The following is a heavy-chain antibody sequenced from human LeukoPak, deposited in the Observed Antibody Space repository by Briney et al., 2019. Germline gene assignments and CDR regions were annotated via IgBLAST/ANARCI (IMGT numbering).Heavy chain of an antibody. D-gene: IGHD3-10*01. CDR1: GGTFSSYA. V-gene: IGHV1-69*05. CDR2: IIPIFGTA. Sequence: SVKVSCKASGGTFSSYAISWVRQAPGQGFEWMGRIIPIFGTANYAQKFQGRVTITTDESTSTAYMELSSLRSEDTAVYYCARTMVRGVSLEDMDVWGKGTTVTVSS. CDR3: ARTMVRGVSLEDMDV. J-gene: IGHJ6*03.